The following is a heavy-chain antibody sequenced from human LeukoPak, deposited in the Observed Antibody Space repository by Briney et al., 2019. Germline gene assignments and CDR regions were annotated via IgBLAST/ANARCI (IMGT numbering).Heavy chain of an antibody. Sequence: SETLSLTCTVSGGSINSYYWSWIRQPAGKGLAWIGRIYSSESTNYNPSLKSRVSMSVDTSKNQFSLKLTAVTAADTAVYYCARGGKATVVTMWGQGILVTVSS. D-gene: IGHD4-23*01. J-gene: IGHJ4*02. V-gene: IGHV4-4*07. CDR3: ARGGKATVVTM. CDR2: IYSSEST. CDR1: GGSINSYY.